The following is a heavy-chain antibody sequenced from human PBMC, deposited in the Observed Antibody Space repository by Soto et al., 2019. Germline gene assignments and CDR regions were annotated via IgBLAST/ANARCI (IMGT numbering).Heavy chain of an antibody. CDR3: ARGPKDYYDNSANYFLDY. CDR1: GYTFITYG. D-gene: IGHD3-22*01. V-gene: IGHV1-18*01. Sequence: QVQLVQSGAEVKKPGASVKVSCKASGYTFITYGVSWVRQAPGQGLDWLGWISTYNGNTRYAERLQGRVTMTTDTTTNTAYVELRNLRSDYTSVYYCARGPKDYYDNSANYFLDYCCQGTLGTVSS. J-gene: IGHJ4*02. CDR2: ISTYNGNT.